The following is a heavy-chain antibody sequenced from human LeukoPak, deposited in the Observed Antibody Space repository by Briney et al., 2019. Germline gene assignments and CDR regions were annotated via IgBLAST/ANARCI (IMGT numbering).Heavy chain of an antibody. CDR3: ARDHGEEGGYYFDY. J-gene: IGHJ4*02. D-gene: IGHD3-10*01. CDR2: IYHSGST. Sequence: PSETLSLTCTVSGGSISSSSYYWGWIRQPPGKGLEWIGSIYHSGSTYYNPSLKSRVTISVDTSKNQFSLKLSSVTAADTAVYYCARDHGEEGGYYFDYWGQGTLVTVSS. V-gene: IGHV4-39*07. CDR1: GGSISSSSYY.